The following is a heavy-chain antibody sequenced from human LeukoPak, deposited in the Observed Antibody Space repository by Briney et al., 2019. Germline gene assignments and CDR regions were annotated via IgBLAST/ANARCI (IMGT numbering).Heavy chain of an antibody. CDR3: ARVIVGAGRYYFDY. V-gene: IGHV4-39*01. CDR2: IYYSGST. CDR1: GGSISSSSYY. D-gene: IGHD1-26*01. Sequence: PSETLSLTCTVSGGSISSSSYYWGWIRQPPGKGLEWIGSIYYSGSTYHNPSLNSRVTISVDTSKNQFSLKLSSVTAADTAVYYCARVIVGAGRYYFDYWGQGTLVTVSS. J-gene: IGHJ4*02.